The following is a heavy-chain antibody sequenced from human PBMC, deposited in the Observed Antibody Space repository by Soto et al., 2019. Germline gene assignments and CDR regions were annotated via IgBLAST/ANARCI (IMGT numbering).Heavy chain of an antibody. CDR3: ARVDYDFWSGYFDYYYYYMDV. V-gene: IGHV4-59*01. CDR1: GGSISSYY. J-gene: IGHJ6*03. CDR2: IYYSGST. D-gene: IGHD3-3*01. Sequence: PSETLSLTCTVSGGSISSYYWSWIRQPPGKGLEWIGYIYYSGSTNYNPSLKSRVTISVDTSKNQFSLKLSSVTAADTAVYYCARVDYDFWSGYFDYYYYYMDVWGNGTTVTVSS.